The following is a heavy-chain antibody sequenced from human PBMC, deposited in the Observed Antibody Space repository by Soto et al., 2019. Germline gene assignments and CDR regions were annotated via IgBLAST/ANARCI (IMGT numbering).Heavy chain of an antibody. V-gene: IGHV3-15*01. CDR2: IKSKTDGGTT. CDR1: GFTFSNAW. Sequence: GESLKISCAASGFTFSNAWMSWVRQAPGKGLEWVGRIKSKTDGGTTDYAAPVKGRFTISRDDSKNTLYLQMNSLKTEDTAVYYCTTGPTGTRDYWGQGTLVTVSS. D-gene: IGHD1-1*01. CDR3: TTGPTGTRDY. J-gene: IGHJ4*02.